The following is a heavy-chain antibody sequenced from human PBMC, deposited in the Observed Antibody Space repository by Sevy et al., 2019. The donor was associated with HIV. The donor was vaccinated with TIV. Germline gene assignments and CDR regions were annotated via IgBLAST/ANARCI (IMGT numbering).Heavy chain of an antibody. Sequence: SETLSLTCAVYGGSFSGYYWSWIRQPPGKGLEWIGEINHSGSTNDNPSLKSRVTISVDTSKNQFSLKLSSVTAADTAVYYCARADERISYFDYWGQGTLVTVSS. V-gene: IGHV4-34*01. CDR3: ARADERISYFDY. J-gene: IGHJ4*02. D-gene: IGHD2-15*01. CDR1: GGSFSGYY. CDR2: INHSGST.